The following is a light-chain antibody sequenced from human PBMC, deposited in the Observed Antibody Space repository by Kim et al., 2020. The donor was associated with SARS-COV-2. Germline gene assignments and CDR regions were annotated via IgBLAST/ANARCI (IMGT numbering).Light chain of an antibody. CDR1: QSVSSSY. CDR2: GAS. V-gene: IGKV3-20*01. CDR3: QQYGRSPFT. Sequence: EIVLTQSPGTLSLSPGERATLSCRASQSVSSSYLAWYQQKPGQAPRLLIYGASNRATGIPDRFSGSGSGTDFTLTISRLEPEDFAVYYCQQYGRSPFTFGPRTKVDIK. J-gene: IGKJ3*01.